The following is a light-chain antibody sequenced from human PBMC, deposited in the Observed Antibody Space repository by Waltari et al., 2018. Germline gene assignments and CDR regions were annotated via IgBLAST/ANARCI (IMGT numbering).Light chain of an antibody. Sequence: QSALTQPASVSGSPGQSITIPCTGTRGDVGGYKYVPWYQQHPGKAPKLMIYDVSKRPSGASNRFSGSKSGNTASLTVSGLQAEDEADYYCCSYAGASTYVFGTGTKVTVL. V-gene: IGLV2-23*02. CDR1: RGDVGGYKY. CDR3: CSYAGASTYV. CDR2: DVS. J-gene: IGLJ1*01.